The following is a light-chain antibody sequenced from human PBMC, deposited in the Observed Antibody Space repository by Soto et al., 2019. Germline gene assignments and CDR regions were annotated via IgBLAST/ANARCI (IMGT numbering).Light chain of an antibody. CDR3: QQYNTHST. J-gene: IGKJ1*01. V-gene: IGKV1-5*01. CDR1: QSISSF. CDR2: DAS. Sequence: DIEMTQSPSTLSASVGDRVTITCRASQSISSFLAWYQQKPGKAPKLLIYDASSLESGVPSRFSGSGSGTEFTLTISRLKPDDFATYYCQQYNTHSTFGHGTKVDIK.